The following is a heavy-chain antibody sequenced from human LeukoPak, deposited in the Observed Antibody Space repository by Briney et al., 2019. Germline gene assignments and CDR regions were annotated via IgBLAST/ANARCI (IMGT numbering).Heavy chain of an antibody. CDR2: VSYDGSKK. V-gene: IGHV3-30-3*01. CDR1: GFSLSGYG. D-gene: IGHD6-6*01. CDR3: ARVRAAHYYDY. Sequence: GGSLRLSCAASGFSLSGYGMHWVCQAPGKGLEWVAVVSYDGSKKYYADSVKGRFTISRDNSKNTQYLEMSSLKVEDTAVYYCARVRAAHYYDYWGQGTLVTVSS. J-gene: IGHJ4*02.